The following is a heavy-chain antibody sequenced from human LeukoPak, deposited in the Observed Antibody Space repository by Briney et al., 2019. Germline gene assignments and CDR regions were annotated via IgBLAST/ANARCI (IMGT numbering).Heavy chain of an antibody. CDR1: GGSFSGYY. J-gene: IGHJ3*02. V-gene: IGHV4-34*01. CDR2: INHSGST. D-gene: IGHD5-18*01. Sequence: SETLSLTCAVYGGSFSGYYWSWIRQPPGKGLEWIGEINHSGSTNYNPSLKSRVTISVDTSKNQFSLKLSSVTAADTAVYYCARAAVDTAMVTGRAFDIWGQGTVVTVSS. CDR3: ARAAVDTAMVTGRAFDI.